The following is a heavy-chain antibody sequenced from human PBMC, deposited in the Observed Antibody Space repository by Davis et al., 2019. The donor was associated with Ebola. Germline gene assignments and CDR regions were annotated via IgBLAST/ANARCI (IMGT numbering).Heavy chain of an antibody. D-gene: IGHD3-3*01. CDR1: GVSVSSGAYY. J-gene: IGHJ6*02. CDR3: AGDFWNGYPGAYGLDV. Sequence: MPSETLSLTCSVSGVSVSSGAYYWSWIRQPPGKGLEWIGYIFNSGSTTYNPSLKTRVTMSVDTSKNQFSLNLRSVTAAETAIYYCAGDFWNGYPGAYGLDVWGRGTTVTVTS. V-gene: IGHV4-61*08. CDR2: IFNSGST.